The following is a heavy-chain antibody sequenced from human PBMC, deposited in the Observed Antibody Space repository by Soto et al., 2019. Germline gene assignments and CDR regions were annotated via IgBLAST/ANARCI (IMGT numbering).Heavy chain of an antibody. CDR1: GGSFSGYY. V-gene: IGHV4-34*01. Sequence: SLTCAVYGGSFSGYYWSWIRQPPGKGLEWIGEINHSGSTNYNPSLKSRVTISVDTSKNQFSLKLSSVTAADTAVYYCARAGDIVVLAGYYYYGMDVWGQGTTVTVSS. J-gene: IGHJ6*02. CDR3: ARAGDIVVLAGYYYYGMDV. D-gene: IGHD2-2*01. CDR2: INHSGST.